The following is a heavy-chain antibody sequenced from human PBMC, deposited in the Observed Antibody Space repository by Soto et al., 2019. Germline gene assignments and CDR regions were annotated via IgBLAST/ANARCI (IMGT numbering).Heavy chain of an antibody. V-gene: IGHV3-53*04. CDR1: GFTVSSNY. CDR2: IYSGGST. J-gene: IGHJ3*02. D-gene: IGHD6-13*01. CDR3: ATSWGSSWSTAFDI. Sequence: PGGSLRLSCAASGFTVSSNYMSWVRQAPGKGLEWVSVIYSGGSTYYADSVKGRFTISRHNSKNTLYLQMNSLRAEDTAVYYCATSWGSSWSTAFDIWGQGTMVTVSS.